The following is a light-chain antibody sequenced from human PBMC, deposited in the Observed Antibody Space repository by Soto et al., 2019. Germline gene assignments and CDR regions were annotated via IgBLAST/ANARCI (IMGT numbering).Light chain of an antibody. CDR3: HQYGSSGT. CDR2: GAS. CDR1: QSVSNN. Sequence: EIVMTQSPATLSVSPGETAALSCRASQSVSNNVAWYQQKPGQAPRLLILGASTRATGIPARFSGSGSGTEFTLSISRLQSEDFAVYHCHQYGSSGTFGKRTKV. J-gene: IGKJ1*01. V-gene: IGKV3-15*01.